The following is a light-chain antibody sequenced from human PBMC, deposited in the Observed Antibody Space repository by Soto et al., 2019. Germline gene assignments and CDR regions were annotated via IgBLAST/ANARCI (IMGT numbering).Light chain of an antibody. Sequence: QSVLTQPPSVSGAPGQSVTISCTGSSSNIGAGHDVHWYQQFPGTAPQLLIFGNNNRPSGVPDRFSGSKSGTSASLAITGLQAEDEADFYCQSYDSSLSAYVFGTGTKVTVL. CDR2: GNN. V-gene: IGLV1-40*01. CDR1: SSNIGAGHD. J-gene: IGLJ1*01. CDR3: QSYDSSLSAYV.